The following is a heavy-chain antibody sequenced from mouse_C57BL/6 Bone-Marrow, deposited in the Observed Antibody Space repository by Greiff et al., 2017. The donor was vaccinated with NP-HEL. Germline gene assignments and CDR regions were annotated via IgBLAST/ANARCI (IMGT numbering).Heavy chain of an antibody. J-gene: IGHJ4*01. D-gene: IGHD2-3*01. V-gene: IGHV1-54*01. CDR1: GYAFTNYL. CDR2: INPGSGGT. Sequence: QVQLQQSGAELVRPGTSVKVSCKASGYAFTNYLLEWVKQRPGQGLEWIGVINPGSGGTNYNEKFKGKATLTADKSSSTAYMQLSSLTSEDSAVYFCARCRWLLPYYYAMDYWGQGTSVTVSS. CDR3: ARCRWLLPYYYAMDY.